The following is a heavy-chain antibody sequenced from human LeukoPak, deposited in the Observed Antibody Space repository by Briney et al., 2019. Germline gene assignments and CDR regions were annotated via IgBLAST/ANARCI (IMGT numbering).Heavy chain of an antibody. D-gene: IGHD5-18*01. CDR2: IKYGGSEK. CDR1: GFTFRSYW. CDR3: ARAEGYSYAFYFVY. Sequence: HPGGSLRLTCAAPGFTFRSYWMTWVPQAPGKGLEWVANIKYGGSEKYYADSVKGRFTISRDNAKNSLYLQMNSLRAEDTAVYFCARAEGYSYAFYFVYWGQGTLVTVSS. V-gene: IGHV3-7*04. J-gene: IGHJ4*02.